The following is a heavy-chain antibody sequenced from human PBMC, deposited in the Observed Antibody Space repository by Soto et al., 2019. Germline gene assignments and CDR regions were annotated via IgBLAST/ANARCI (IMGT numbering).Heavy chain of an antibody. D-gene: IGHD3-22*01. J-gene: IGHJ4*02. CDR3: AKALFQYDISGDYAAVFYFDQ. CDR2: LSESDDSA. Sequence: DVQLLESGGGLVQPGGSLRLSCAASGFTFSSYAMSWVRQAPGKGLEWVSVLSESDDSAYYADSVKGRFTISRDNSPKTLYLQMHSLRAEDTAVYYCAKALFQYDISGDYAAVFYFDQWGPGTLVTVSS. V-gene: IGHV3-23*01. CDR1: GFTFSSYA.